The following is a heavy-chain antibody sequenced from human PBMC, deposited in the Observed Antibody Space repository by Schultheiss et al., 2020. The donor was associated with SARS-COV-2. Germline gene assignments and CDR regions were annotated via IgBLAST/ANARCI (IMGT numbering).Heavy chain of an antibody. J-gene: IGHJ4*02. CDR2: IYRGGST. V-gene: IGHV3-66*01. D-gene: IGHD2/OR15-2a*01. CDR1: GFTVSDNY. Sequence: GGSLRLSCAVSGFTVSDNYMIWVRQAPGKGLEWVSVIYRGGSTHYADSVKGRFTISRDNSKNTLYLQMNSLGAEDTAVYYCAKELYGSRWYFDFWGQGTLVTVSS. CDR3: AKELYGSRWYFDF.